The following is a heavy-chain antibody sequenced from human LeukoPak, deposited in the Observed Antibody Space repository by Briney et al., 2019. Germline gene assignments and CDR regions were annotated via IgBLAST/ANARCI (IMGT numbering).Heavy chain of an antibody. Sequence: GGSLRLSCAASGFTFSSYAMSWVRQAPGKGLEWVSVIYSDGRTYYADSVKGRFTISRDNPKNTLYLQMNSLRAEDTAVYYCARPYYYDSTGDDYWGQGTLVTVSS. J-gene: IGHJ4*02. D-gene: IGHD3-22*01. CDR1: GFTFSSYA. CDR3: ARPYYYDSTGDDY. V-gene: IGHV3-66*01. CDR2: IYSDGRT.